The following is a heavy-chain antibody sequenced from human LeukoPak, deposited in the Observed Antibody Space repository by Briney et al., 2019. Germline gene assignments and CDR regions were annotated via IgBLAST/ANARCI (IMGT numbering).Heavy chain of an antibody. CDR3: ARDRQSGSHLNFFDY. CDR2: TTFSGDST. D-gene: IGHD1-26*01. V-gene: IGHV3-21*01. J-gene: IGHJ4*02. Sequence: GGSLRLSCAASGFTFNSYAMNWVRQAPGKGLEWVSSTTFSGDSTYYGDSVKGRFTVSRDNARNSLSLQMNSLRVEDTAVYYCARDRQSGSHLNFFDYWGQGALVTVSS. CDR1: GFTFNSYA.